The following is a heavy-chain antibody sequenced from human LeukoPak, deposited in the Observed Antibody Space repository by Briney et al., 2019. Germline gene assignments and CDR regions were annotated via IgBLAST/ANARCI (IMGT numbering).Heavy chain of an antibody. CDR3: ARYVWGSYPTFEDY. CDR1: GGSISSYY. J-gene: IGHJ4*02. V-gene: IGHV4-59*01. CDR2: TYYSGST. D-gene: IGHD3-16*02. Sequence: PSETLSLTCTVSGGSISSYYRNWIRQPPGKGLEWIGYTYYSGSTNYNTSLKSRLTISVDTSKNQFSLKLSSVTAADTAVYYCARYVWGSYPTFEDYWGQGTLVTVSS.